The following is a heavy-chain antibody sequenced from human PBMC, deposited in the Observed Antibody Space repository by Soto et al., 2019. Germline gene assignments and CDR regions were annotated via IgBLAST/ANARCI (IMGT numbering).Heavy chain of an antibody. V-gene: IGHV3-30-3*01. D-gene: IGHD2-21*02. CDR2: ISYDGCNK. CDR3: AREGVSDRDPDFDY. Sequence: QVQLVESGGGVVQPGRSLRLSCAASGFTFSSYAMHWVRQAPGKGLEWVAVISYDGCNKYYADSVKGRFTISRDNSKNTLYLQMNSLRAEDTAVYYCAREGVSDRDPDFDYWGQGTLVTVSS. J-gene: IGHJ4*02. CDR1: GFTFSSYA.